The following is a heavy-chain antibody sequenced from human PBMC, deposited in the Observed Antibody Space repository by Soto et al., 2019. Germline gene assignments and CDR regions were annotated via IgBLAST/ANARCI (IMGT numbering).Heavy chain of an antibody. CDR3: ARPYDSSGYYYQYYFDY. V-gene: IGHV1-3*01. D-gene: IGHD3-22*01. J-gene: IGHJ4*02. CDR2: INAGNGNT. CDR1: GYTFTSYA. Sequence: ASVKVSCKASGYTFTSYAMHWVRQAPGQRLEWMGWINAGNGNTKYSQKFQGRVTITRDTSASTAYMELSSLRSEDTAVYYCARPYDSSGYYYQYYFDYWGQGTLVTVSS.